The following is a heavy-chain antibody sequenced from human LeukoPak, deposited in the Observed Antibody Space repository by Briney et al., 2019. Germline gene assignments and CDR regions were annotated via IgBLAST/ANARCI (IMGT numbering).Heavy chain of an antibody. V-gene: IGHV3-9*03. CDR2: ISWNSGSI. Sequence: GGSLRLSCAASGFTFDDYAMHRVRQAPGKGLEWVSGISWNSGSISYADSAKGRFTISRDNAKNSLYLQMNSLRAEDMALYYCAKGIKAVAGRGDYMDVWGKGTTVTVSS. J-gene: IGHJ6*03. CDR3: AKGIKAVAGRGDYMDV. CDR1: GFTFDDYA. D-gene: IGHD6-19*01.